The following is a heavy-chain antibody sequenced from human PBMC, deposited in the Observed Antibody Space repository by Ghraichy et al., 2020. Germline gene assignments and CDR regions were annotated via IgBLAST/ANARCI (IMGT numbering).Heavy chain of an antibody. CDR2: INPNSGGT. D-gene: IGHD6-13*01. J-gene: IGHJ4*02. Sequence: ASVKVSCKASGYTFTGSYIHWVRQAPGQGPEWMGWINPNSGGTNYAQKFQGRVTITRDTSISTAYMELSRLRSDDTAVCYCARGGRKQQLDCWGQGTLVTVSS. CDR1: GYTFTGSY. V-gene: IGHV1-2*02. CDR3: ARGGRKQQLDC.